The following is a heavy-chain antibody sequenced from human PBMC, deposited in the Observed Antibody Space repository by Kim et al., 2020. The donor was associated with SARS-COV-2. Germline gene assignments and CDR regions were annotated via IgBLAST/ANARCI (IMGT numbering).Heavy chain of an antibody. CDR1: GFTFSSYG. V-gene: IGHV3-33*01. Sequence: LSLTCAASGFTFSSYGMHWVRQAPGKGLEWVAFIWSDGSKVLYADSVKGRLTISRDNSKNTLFLQMNSLRAEDTAVYYCGRAGNSFDIWGQGTMVAVSS. CDR2: IWSDGSKV. J-gene: IGHJ3*02. CDR3: GRAGNSFDI.